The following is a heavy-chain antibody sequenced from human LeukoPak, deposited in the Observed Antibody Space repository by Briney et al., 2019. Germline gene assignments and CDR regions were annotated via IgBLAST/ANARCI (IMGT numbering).Heavy chain of an antibody. D-gene: IGHD6-13*01. CDR2: INHSGST. CDR3: AKASSWFNCFDP. CDR1: GGSISSSSYY. Sequence: SETLSLTCTVSGGSISSSSYYWSWIRQPPGKGLEWIGEINHSGSTNYNPSLKSRVTISVDTSKNQFSLKLSSVTAADTAVYYCAKASSWFNCFDPWGQGTLVTVFS. V-gene: IGHV4-39*07. J-gene: IGHJ5*02.